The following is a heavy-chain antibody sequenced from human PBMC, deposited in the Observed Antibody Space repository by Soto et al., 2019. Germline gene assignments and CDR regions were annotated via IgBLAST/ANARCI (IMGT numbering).Heavy chain of an antibody. V-gene: IGHV3-64D*06. CDR3: VHPRSTVQIPPT. D-gene: IGHD4-17*01. CDR2: ISSNGDST. Sequence: GGSLRLSCSASGFTFSMFSMHWVRQAPGKGLEYVSGISSNGDSTYYADSVKGRFTISRDNSKNTLYLQMSSLRAVDTAVYYCVHPRSTVQIPPTWGQGTLVTSPQ. J-gene: IGHJ5*02. CDR1: GFTFSMFS.